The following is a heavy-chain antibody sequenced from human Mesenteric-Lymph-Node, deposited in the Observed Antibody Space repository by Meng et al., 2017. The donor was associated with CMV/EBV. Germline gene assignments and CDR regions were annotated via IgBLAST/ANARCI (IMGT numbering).Heavy chain of an antibody. J-gene: IGHJ4*02. CDR3: AYFGDLPPLW. CDR1: GDSFSCNYAA. CDR2: TYYRSEYYN. D-gene: IGHD3-16*01. Sequence: QLEWSGPGLGKSSQTLCVTCTMNGDSFSCNYAAGSWIRQSPSGGLEWLGRTYYRSEYYNDDAVSVKSRISVNLDTSKNQLSLHVDFVTPEYTAVYYCAYFGDLPPLWWGQGTLVTVSS. V-gene: IGHV6-1*01.